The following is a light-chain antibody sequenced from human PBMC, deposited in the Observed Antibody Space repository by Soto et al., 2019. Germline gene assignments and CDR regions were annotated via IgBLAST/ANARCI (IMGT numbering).Light chain of an antibody. V-gene: IGKV1-39*01. CDR3: QQSYSIPPYT. J-gene: IGKJ2*01. Sequence: DIQMTQSPSSLSASVGDRVTITCRASQSISNYLNWYQQQPGKAPKLLIYAASTLQSGVPSRFSGSGSGTDFTLTISSLQPEDFATYYCQQSYSIPPYTFGQGTKLAIK. CDR2: AAS. CDR1: QSISNY.